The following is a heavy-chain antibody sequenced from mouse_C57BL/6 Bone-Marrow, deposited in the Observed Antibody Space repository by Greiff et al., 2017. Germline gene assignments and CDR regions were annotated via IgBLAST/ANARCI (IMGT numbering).Heavy chain of an antibody. J-gene: IGHJ1*03. CDR1: GYTFTSYW. CDR2: INPSSGYT. Sequence: HVQLQPSWAELAKPGASVKLSCKASGYTFTSYWMHWVKQRPGQGLEWIGYINPSSGYTKYNQKFKDKATLTADTSSSTAYMQLSSLTYEDSAVYYCAIEPLWYFDVWGTGTTVTVSS. V-gene: IGHV1-7*01. CDR3: AIEPLWYFDV.